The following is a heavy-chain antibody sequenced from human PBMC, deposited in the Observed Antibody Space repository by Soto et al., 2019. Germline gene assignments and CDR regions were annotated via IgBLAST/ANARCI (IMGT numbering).Heavy chain of an antibody. CDR2: IYSSGNT. CDR3: ARGQRFSGWFDP. V-gene: IGHV4-4*07. CDR1: GGTISGYY. Sequence: SETLSLTCSVSGGTISGYYWTWIRQPAGKGLEWIGRIYSSGNTKYNPSLQSRVTMPLDTSNNQFSLRLTSVTAADTAVYYCARGQRFSGWFDPWGQGTLVTVSS. D-gene: IGHD3-3*01. J-gene: IGHJ5*02.